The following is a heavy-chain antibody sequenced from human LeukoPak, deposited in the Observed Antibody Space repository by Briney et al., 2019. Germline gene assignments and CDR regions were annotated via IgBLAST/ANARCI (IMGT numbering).Heavy chain of an antibody. CDR3: ARRGPYSSSWYDPFDY. CDR1: GGSFSGYY. Sequence: SETLSLTCAVYGGSFSGYYWSWIRQPPGKGLEWIGEINHSGSTNYNPSLKSRVTISVDTSKNQFSLKLSSVTAADTAVYYCARRGPYSSSWYDPFDYWGQGTLVTVSS. V-gene: IGHV4-34*01. D-gene: IGHD6-13*01. J-gene: IGHJ4*02. CDR2: INHSGST.